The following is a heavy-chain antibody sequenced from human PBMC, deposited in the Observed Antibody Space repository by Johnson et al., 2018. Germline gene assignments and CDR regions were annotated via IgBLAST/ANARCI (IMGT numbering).Heavy chain of an antibody. CDR1: GFIFDDYA. J-gene: IGHJ1*01. V-gene: IGHV3-9*01. D-gene: IGHD4-17*01. Sequence: EVQLVESGGGLVQPGRSLRLSCADSGFIFDDYAMHWVRQAPGKGLEWVSGISWNSGSIGYADSVKGRFTISRDNAKNSLYLQMNSLGAEETAVYYCAKDMTPVTTAYFQHWGQGTLVTVSS. CDR3: AKDMTPVTTAYFQH. CDR2: ISWNSGSI.